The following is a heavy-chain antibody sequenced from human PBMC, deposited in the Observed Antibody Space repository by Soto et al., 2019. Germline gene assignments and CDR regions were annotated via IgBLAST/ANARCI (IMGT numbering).Heavy chain of an antibody. V-gene: IGHV4-61*01. J-gene: IGHJ6*02. CDR3: ARDRIVRVGLAAAAYGTDV. CDR2: IFYTGTT. D-gene: IGHD6-13*01. Sequence: QVQLQESGPGLVKPSETLSLTCTVSGGSVNTGSYFWSWIRQPPGRGLEWIGNIFYTGTTKSNPSLKSRVTVSLDTSKNQFSLELRSATAADTAVYYCARDRIVRVGLAAAAYGTDVWGRGTSVIVSS. CDR1: GGSVNTGSYF.